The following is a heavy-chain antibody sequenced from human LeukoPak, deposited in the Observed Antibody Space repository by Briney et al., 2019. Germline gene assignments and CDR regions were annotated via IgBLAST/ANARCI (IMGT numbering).Heavy chain of an antibody. V-gene: IGHV3-30*03. CDR2: ISYDGNDK. CDR3: AREWDDYGDFYGLDV. Sequence: PGGSLRLSCAASGFTFSSYGMHWVRQAPGMGLEWVAVISYDGNDKYYADSVKGRFIISRDNPKNTLYLQMNSLRAEDTAVYYCAREWDDYGDFYGLDVWGQGTTVTVSS. J-gene: IGHJ6*02. CDR1: GFTFSSYG. D-gene: IGHD4-17*01.